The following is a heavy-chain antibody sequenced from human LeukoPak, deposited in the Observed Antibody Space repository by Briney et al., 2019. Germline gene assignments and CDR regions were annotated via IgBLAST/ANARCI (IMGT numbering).Heavy chain of an antibody. Sequence: PGGYLSLSCAASGFTFSSYWMSWVRQAPGKGLEWVAFIWHDGSDNNYADSVKGRFTIYRDNSKSTLYLQMNSLRAEDTAVYYCAKDLSNSYYYYYYYMDVWGKGTTVTVSS. D-gene: IGHD1-1*01. CDR3: AKDLSNSYYYYYYYMDV. CDR1: GFTFSSYW. J-gene: IGHJ6*03. V-gene: IGHV3-30*02. CDR2: IWHDGSDN.